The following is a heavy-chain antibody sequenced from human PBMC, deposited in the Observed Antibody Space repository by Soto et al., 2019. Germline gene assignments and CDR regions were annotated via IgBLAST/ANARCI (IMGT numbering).Heavy chain of an antibody. CDR3: ASGLVTTLHY. D-gene: IGHD4-17*01. J-gene: IGHJ4*02. CDR1: GGSISSGGYS. V-gene: IGHV4-30-2*01. CDR2: IYHSGST. Sequence: PSETLSLTCTVSGGSISSGGYSWSWIRQPPGKGLEWIGYIYHSGSTYYNPSPKSRVTISVDRSKNQFSLKLSSVTAADMAVYYCASGLVTTLHYWGQGTLVTVSS.